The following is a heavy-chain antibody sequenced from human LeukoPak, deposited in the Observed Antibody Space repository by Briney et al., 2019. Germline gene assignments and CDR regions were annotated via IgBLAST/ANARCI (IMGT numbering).Heavy chain of an antibody. D-gene: IGHD6-19*01. CDR3: ASVTVSGSGWLLDY. Sequence: SETLSLTCTVSGGSISSYYWSWIRQPPGKGLEWIGYIYYSGGTNYNPSLKSRVTILLDTSKNQFSLKLSSVTAADTAVYYCASVTVSGSGWLLDYWGQGSLVTVSS. J-gene: IGHJ4*02. V-gene: IGHV4-59*01. CDR1: GGSISSYY. CDR2: IYYSGGT.